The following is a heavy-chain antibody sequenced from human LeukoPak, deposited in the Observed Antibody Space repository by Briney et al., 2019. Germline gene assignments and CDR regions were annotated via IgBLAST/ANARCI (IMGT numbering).Heavy chain of an antibody. D-gene: IGHD5-12*01. CDR2: ISGSGGST. J-gene: IGHJ5*02. CDR3: AKTLDYDYINWFDP. Sequence: GGSLRLSCAASGFTFSSYAMSWVRQAPGKGLEWVSAISGSGGSTYYADSVKGRFTISRDNSKNTLYLQMNSLRTEDTTVYYCAKTLDYDYINWFDPWGQGTLVTVSS. V-gene: IGHV3-23*01. CDR1: GFTFSSYA.